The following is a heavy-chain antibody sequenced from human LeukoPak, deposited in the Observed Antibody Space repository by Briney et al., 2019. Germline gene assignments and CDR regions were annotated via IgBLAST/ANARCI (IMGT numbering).Heavy chain of an antibody. D-gene: IGHD3-22*01. V-gene: IGHV3-23*01. CDR2: ISGTGGST. CDR3: AKESGDDSSGYYEVFDY. Sequence: GGSLRLSCTASGFTFTSYAMSWVRQAPGKGLEWVSVISGTGGSTNHADSVKGRFTISRDSSKNTLYLQMNSLRAEDTAVYYCAKESGDDSSGYYEVFDYWGQGTLVTVSS. CDR1: GFTFTSYA. J-gene: IGHJ4*02.